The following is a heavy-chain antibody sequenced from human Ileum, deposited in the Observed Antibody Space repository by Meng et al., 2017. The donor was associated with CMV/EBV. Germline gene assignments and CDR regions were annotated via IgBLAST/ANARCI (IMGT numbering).Heavy chain of an antibody. J-gene: IGHJ4*02. CDR3: TTIFEDY. V-gene: IGHV3-74*01. CDR2: IEDSGTAT. Sequence: VRLVEAGGGFVQPGGALGLSCAAPGFIVSDHWIHWVRQAPGKGLEWVSRIEDSGTATSYADSVKGRFTISRDNAKNTVTLQMNSLRVDDTAVYYCTTIFEDYWGQGTLVTVSS. CDR1: GFIVSDHW. D-gene: IGHD3-3*02.